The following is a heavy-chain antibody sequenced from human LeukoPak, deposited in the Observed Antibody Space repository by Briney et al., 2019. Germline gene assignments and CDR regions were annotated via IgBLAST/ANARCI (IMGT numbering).Heavy chain of an antibody. V-gene: IGHV3-23*01. Sequence: GGSLRLSCAASGFTFSSYAMHWVRQAPGKGLEWVSIISGSGGSTYYADSVKGRFTISRDNSKNTLYLQMNSLRAEDTAVYYCAKDLGLGQYYFDYWGQGTLVTVSS. CDR1: GFTFSSYA. D-gene: IGHD3/OR15-3a*01. J-gene: IGHJ4*02. CDR3: AKDLGLGQYYFDY. CDR2: ISGSGGST.